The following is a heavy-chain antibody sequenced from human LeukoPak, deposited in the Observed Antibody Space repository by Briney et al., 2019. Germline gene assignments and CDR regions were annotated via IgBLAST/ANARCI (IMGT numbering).Heavy chain of an antibody. V-gene: IGHV5-51*01. D-gene: IGHD2-2*01. J-gene: IGHJ3*02. Sequence: GESLKIYCKGSGYSFTSYWIVWVRQMPGKGLEWMGIIYPGDSDTRYSPSFQGQVTISADKAISTAYLQWSSRDASDTAMYYCARHRGLGYCSSTSCDADAFDIWGQGTMVTVSS. CDR3: ARHRGLGYCSSTSCDADAFDI. CDR1: GYSFTSYW. CDR2: IYPGDSDT.